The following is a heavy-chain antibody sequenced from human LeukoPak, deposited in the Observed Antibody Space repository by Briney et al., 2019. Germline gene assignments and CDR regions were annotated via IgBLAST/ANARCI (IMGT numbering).Heavy chain of an antibody. Sequence: GESLKISCKASGYNFTTYWLGWVRQMPGKGLEYMGIIYPRDSQIRYSPSFQGQVTISADKSISTAYLQWTSLKASDTAIYYCARHTKRPQAGWFDPWGQGTLVTVSS. D-gene: IGHD6-25*01. CDR1: GYNFTTYW. CDR3: ARHTKRPQAGWFDP. CDR2: IYPRDSQI. V-gene: IGHV5-51*01. J-gene: IGHJ5*02.